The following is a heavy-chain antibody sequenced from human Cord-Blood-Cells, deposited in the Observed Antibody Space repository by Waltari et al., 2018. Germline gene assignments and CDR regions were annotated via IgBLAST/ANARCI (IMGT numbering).Heavy chain of an antibody. CDR3: ARWEYSSSPGIDY. J-gene: IGHJ4*02. CDR1: GGSISSGDYY. V-gene: IGHV4-30-4*08. D-gene: IGHD6-6*01. Sequence: QVQLQESGPGLVKPSQTLSLTCTVSGGSISSGDYYWSWIRQPPGKGLEWSGYSDYSGSTYDNPALKSRVTISVDASKNQFALKLSSVTAADTAVYYCARWEYSSSPGIDYWGQGTLVTVSS. CDR2: SDYSGST.